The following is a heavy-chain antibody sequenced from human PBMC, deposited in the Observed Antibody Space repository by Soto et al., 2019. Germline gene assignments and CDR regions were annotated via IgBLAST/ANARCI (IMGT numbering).Heavy chain of an antibody. Sequence: SETLSLTCTGSGGSVSSGSYYGSWIRQPPGKGLEWIGYICYSGSTNYNPSLKSRVTISVDTSKNQFSLKLSSVTAADTAVYYCARDHVFLGDIVVVPAATSYYYYGMDVWGQGTTVTVSS. CDR2: ICYSGST. D-gene: IGHD2-2*01. CDR1: GGSVSSGSYY. V-gene: IGHV4-61*01. J-gene: IGHJ6*02. CDR3: ARDHVFLGDIVVVPAATSYYYYGMDV.